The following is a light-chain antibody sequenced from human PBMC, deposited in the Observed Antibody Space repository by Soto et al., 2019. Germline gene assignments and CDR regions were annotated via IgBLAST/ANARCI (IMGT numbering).Light chain of an antibody. CDR3: ASYAGTKLFV. Sequence: QSVLPQPPSASGSPGQSRTICCTGTSSDVGFYNFVSWYQQRPGKAPKLVIYEVTKRPSGVPDRFSGSKSGSTASLTVSGLQADDEAEYYCASYAGTKLFVFGSGTKV. CDR2: EVT. J-gene: IGLJ1*01. CDR1: SSDVGFYNF. V-gene: IGLV2-8*01.